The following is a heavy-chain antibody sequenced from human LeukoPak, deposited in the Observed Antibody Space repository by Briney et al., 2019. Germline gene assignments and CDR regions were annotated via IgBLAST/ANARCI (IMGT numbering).Heavy chain of an antibody. CDR3: ARDNPNYCSTTSCSGGSDY. Sequence: GGSLRLSCAASGFSVSSAYMSWVRQAPGKGLEWVSIIYSGGSTSYAYSVKGRFTISRDNSKNTLYLQMNSLRVEDTALYYCARDNPNYCSTTSCSGGSDYWGQGTLVTVSS. D-gene: IGHD2-2*01. CDR2: IYSGGST. CDR1: GFSVSSAY. V-gene: IGHV3-66*01. J-gene: IGHJ4*02.